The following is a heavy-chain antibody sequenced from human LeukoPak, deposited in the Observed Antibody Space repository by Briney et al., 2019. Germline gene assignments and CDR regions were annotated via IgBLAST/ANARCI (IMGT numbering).Heavy chain of an antibody. CDR1: GGSFSGYY. J-gene: IGHJ4*02. CDR3: ARKRDKKVAGGGGAFDY. D-gene: IGHD6-19*01. Sequence: SETLSHTCAVYGGSFSGYYWSWIRQPPGKGLEWIGEINHSGSTNYNPSLKSRVTISVDTSENQFSLKLSSVTAADTAVYYCARKRDKKVAGGGGAFDYWGQGTLVTVSS. CDR2: INHSGST. V-gene: IGHV4-34*01.